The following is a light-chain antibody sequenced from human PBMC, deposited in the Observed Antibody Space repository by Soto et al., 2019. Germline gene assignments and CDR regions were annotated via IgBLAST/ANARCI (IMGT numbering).Light chain of an antibody. Sequence: QSALTQPASVSGSPGQSITISCTGTSSDIGRYDLVSWYQQHPGTAPKLIIYEVTKRPSGVSTRFSGSKSGNTASLTISGLQAVDEADYYCCSFADFTYVFGTGTKLTVL. CDR3: CSFADFTYV. CDR2: EVT. V-gene: IGLV2-23*02. J-gene: IGLJ1*01. CDR1: SSDIGRYDL.